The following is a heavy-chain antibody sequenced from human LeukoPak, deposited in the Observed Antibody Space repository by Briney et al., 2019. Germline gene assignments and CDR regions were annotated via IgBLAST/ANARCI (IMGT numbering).Heavy chain of an antibody. CDR1: GGSFSGYY. CDR2: INHSGST. D-gene: IGHD3-22*01. Sequence: SETLSLTCAVYGGSFSGYYWSWIRQPPGKGLEWIGEINHSGSTNYNPSLKSRVTISVDTSKNQFSLKLSSVTAADTAVYYCARHYGALSGYYPNWFDPWGQGTLVTVSS. CDR3: ARHYGALSGYYPNWFDP. J-gene: IGHJ5*02. V-gene: IGHV4-34*01.